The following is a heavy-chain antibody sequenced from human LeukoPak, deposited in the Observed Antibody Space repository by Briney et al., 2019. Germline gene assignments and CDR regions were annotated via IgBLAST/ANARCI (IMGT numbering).Heavy chain of an antibody. CDR2: ISAYNGNT. V-gene: IGHV1-18*01. Sequence: GASVKVSCKASGYTFTSHGISWVRQAPGQGLEWMGWISAYNGNTNYAQKLQGRVTMTTDTSTSTAYMELRSLRSDDTAVYYCARVIVVVPAAIRHYYYYYMDVWGKGTTVTVSS. J-gene: IGHJ6*03. D-gene: IGHD2-2*02. CDR3: ARVIVVVPAAIRHYYYYYMDV. CDR1: GYTFTSHG.